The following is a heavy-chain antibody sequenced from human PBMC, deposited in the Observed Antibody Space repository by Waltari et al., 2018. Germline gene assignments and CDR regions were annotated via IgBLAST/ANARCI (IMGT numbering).Heavy chain of an antibody. Sequence: EVQLVQSGAEVKKPGESLRISCKGSGYSLATYWIGWGCRMPGKGLEWIGSIYPDDSDTTYSPSFGGQVTISADKSINTAYLHWTSLKASDTAIYYCVKGLVGGYEKGWFDPWGQGTLVTVSS. CDR1: GYSLATYW. CDR3: VKGLVGGYEKGWFDP. D-gene: IGHD5-12*01. V-gene: IGHV5-51*01. J-gene: IGHJ5*02. CDR2: IYPDDSDT.